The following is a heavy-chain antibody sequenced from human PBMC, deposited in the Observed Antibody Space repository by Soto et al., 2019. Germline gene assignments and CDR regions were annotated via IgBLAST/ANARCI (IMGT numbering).Heavy chain of an antibody. CDR2: ISAYNGNT. CDR1: GYTFTSYG. CDR3: ASEPTGGGVAGTEYYYYGMDV. D-gene: IGHD6-19*01. V-gene: IGHV1-18*04. J-gene: IGHJ6*02. Sequence: QVQLVQSGAEVKKPGASVKVSCKASGYTFTSYGISWVRQAPGQGLEWMGWISAYNGNTNYAQKLQRRVTMNAVTSTRKAYMELGSVGFDGTGVYSCASEPTGGGVAGTEYYYYGMDVWGQRTTVTVSS.